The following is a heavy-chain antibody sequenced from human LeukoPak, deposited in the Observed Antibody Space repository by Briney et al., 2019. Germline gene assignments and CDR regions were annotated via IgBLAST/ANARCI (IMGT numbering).Heavy chain of an antibody. CDR2: MNPNSGNT. CDR3: ARDLLPRAYYYMDV. CDR1: GYTFTSYD. V-gene: IGHV1-8*03. J-gene: IGHJ6*03. Sequence: ASVKVSCKASGYTFTSYDINWVRQATGQGLEWMGWMNPNSGNTGYAQKFQGRVTITRNTSISTAYMELSSLGSEDTAVYYCARDLLPRAYYYMDVWGKGTTVTVSS.